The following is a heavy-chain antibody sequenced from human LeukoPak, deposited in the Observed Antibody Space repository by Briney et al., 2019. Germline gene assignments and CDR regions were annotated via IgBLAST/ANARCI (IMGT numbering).Heavy chain of an antibody. J-gene: IGHJ4*02. D-gene: IGHD4-11*01. CDR1: GFTVSDYA. CDR2: FKTNSGQV. V-gene: IGHV3-23*01. CDR3: ARSVPDYTRFDY. Sequence: PGGSLRLSCVASGFTVSDYARNWVRQAPGKGLKWVSTFKTNSGQVYHAESVRGRFTISRDNSKNTVYLQMSSLRAEDTALYYCARSVPDYTRFDYWGQGALVTASP.